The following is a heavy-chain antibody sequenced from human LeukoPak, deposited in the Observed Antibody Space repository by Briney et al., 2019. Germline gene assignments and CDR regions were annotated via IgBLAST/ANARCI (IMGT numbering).Heavy chain of an antibody. D-gene: IGHD1-26*01. Sequence: GGSLRLSCAASGFTFSPYWMSWVRQAPGKGLEWVAHINQDGSEKFYVDSVKGRFTISRDNAKNSMWLQMNSLRAEDTAVYYCARVEWELRAFDIWGRGTMITVFS. CDR2: INQDGSEK. CDR3: ARVEWELRAFDI. CDR1: GFTFSPYW. J-gene: IGHJ3*02. V-gene: IGHV3-7*01.